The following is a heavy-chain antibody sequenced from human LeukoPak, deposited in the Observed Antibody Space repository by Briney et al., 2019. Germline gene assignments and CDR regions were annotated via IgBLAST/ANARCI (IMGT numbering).Heavy chain of an antibody. J-gene: IGHJ3*02. Sequence: PGRSLRLSCAASGFTFSSYGMHWVRQAPGKGLEWVAVISYDGSNKYYADSVKGRFTISRDNSNNTLYLQMNSLRAEDTAVYYCAKAGDNSGNYGAFDIWGQGTMVTVSS. CDR3: AKAGDNSGNYGAFDI. CDR2: ISYDGSNK. D-gene: IGHD3-22*01. V-gene: IGHV3-30*18. CDR1: GFTFSSYG.